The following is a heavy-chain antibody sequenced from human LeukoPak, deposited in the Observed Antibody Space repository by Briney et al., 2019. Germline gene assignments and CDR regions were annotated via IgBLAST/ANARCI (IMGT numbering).Heavy chain of an antibody. D-gene: IGHD2-15*01. J-gene: IGHJ3*02. CDR2: IIPILGIA. Sequence: SVKASCKASGGTFSSYAISWVRQAPGQGLEWMGRIIPILGIANYAQKFQGRVTITADKSTSTAYMELSSLRSEDTAVYYCATEVGDCSGGSCYHAFDIWGQGTMVTVSS. CDR1: GGTFSSYA. V-gene: IGHV1-69*04. CDR3: ATEVGDCSGGSCYHAFDI.